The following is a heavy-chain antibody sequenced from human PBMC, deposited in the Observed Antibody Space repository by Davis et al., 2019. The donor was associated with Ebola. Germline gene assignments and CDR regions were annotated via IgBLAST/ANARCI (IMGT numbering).Heavy chain of an antibody. J-gene: IGHJ6*04. CDR3: ARDLSPLSTIEQLLLGYYYGMDV. Sequence: AASVKVSCKASGYTFTGYYMHWVRQAPGQGLEWMGRINPNSGGTNYAKKFQGRVTLTRDPSISTAYMELSRLRSDDTAVYYCARDLSPLSTIEQLLLGYYYGMDVCGKGTTVTVSS. CDR1: GYTFTGYY. V-gene: IGHV1-2*06. CDR2: INPNSGGT. D-gene: IGHD2-2*01.